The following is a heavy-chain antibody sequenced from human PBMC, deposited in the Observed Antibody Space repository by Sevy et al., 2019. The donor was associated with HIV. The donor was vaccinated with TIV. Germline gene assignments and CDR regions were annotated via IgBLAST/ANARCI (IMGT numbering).Heavy chain of an antibody. D-gene: IGHD6-19*01. J-gene: IGHJ6*02. V-gene: IGHV3-48*02. CDR3: ARDRALWAVAGRAAYYYGMDV. Sequence: GGSLRLSCAASGFTFSSYSMNWVRQAPGKGLEWVSYISSSSSTIYYADSVKGRFTISRDNAKNSRYMQMKSLRDEDTAVNYCARDRALWAVAGRAAYYYGMDVWGQGTTVTVSS. CDR2: ISSSSSTI. CDR1: GFTFSSYS.